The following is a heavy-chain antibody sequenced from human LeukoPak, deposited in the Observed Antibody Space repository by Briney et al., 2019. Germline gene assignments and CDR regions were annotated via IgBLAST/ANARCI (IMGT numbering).Heavy chain of an antibody. CDR1: GFTFSSYA. CDR3: TRSDSGWYFDYFDY. Sequence: GGSLRLSCAASGFTFSSYAMSWVRQAPGKGLEWVSAISGGGGSTYYADSVKGRFTISRDNSKNTLYLQMNSLRAEDTAVYYCTRSDSGWYFDYFDYWGQGTLVTVSS. J-gene: IGHJ4*02. CDR2: ISGGGGST. D-gene: IGHD6-19*01. V-gene: IGHV3-23*01.